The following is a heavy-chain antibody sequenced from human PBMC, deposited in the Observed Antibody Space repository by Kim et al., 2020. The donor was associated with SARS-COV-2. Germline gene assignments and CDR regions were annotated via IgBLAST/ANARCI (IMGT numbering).Heavy chain of an antibody. J-gene: IGHJ4*02. D-gene: IGHD6-19*01. V-gene: IGHV2-5*01. Sequence: SPSLKSRITITQDTSKNQVVLTMTNMDPVDTATYYCAHSRGTVAVLPFDYWGQGTLVTVSS. CDR3: AHSRGTVAVLPFDY.